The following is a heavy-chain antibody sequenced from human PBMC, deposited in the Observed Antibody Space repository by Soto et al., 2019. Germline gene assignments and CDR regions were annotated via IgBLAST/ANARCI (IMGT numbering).Heavy chain of an antibody. CDR3: ARDFSGSYYTVHYYGMDV. J-gene: IGHJ6*02. CDR2: IIPIFGTA. CDR1: GGTFSSYA. Sequence: SVKVSCKASGGTFSSYAISWVRQAPGQGLEWMGGIIPIFGTANYAQKFRGRVTITADKSTSTAYMELSSLRSEDTAVYYCARDFSGSYYTVHYYGMDVWGQGTTVTVSS. V-gene: IGHV1-69*06. D-gene: IGHD1-26*01.